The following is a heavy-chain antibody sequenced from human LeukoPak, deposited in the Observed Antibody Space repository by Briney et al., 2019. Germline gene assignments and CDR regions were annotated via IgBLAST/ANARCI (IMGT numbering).Heavy chain of an antibody. CDR1: GFTFSSYA. V-gene: IGHV3-23*01. Sequence: AGSLRLSCAASGFTFSSYAMSWVRQAPGKGLEWVSTISGSGGGTYYADSVKGRLTISRHNSKNTLYLQISGLRAEDTAVYYCAKADGPSYYYYNYYMDVWGTGTTVTVSS. CDR2: ISGSGGGT. CDR3: AKADGPSYYYYNYYMDV. D-gene: IGHD5-24*01. J-gene: IGHJ6*03.